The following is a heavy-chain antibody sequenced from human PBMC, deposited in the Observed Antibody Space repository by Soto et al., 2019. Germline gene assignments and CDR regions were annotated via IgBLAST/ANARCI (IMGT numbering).Heavy chain of an antibody. CDR2: IYSGGST. CDR3: ARWTYYCGMDV. CDR1: GFTVSSNY. J-gene: IGHJ6*02. Sequence: EVQLVESGGGLIQPGGSLRLSCAASGFTVSSNYMTWVRQAPGKGLEWVSIIYSGGSTYYADSVKGRFTISRDNSKNTLDLQMNSLRAEDTAVYYCARWTYYCGMDVWGQGTTVTVSS. V-gene: IGHV3-53*01.